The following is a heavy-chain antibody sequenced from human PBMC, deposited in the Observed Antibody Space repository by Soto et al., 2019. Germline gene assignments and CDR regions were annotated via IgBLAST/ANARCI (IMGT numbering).Heavy chain of an antibody. Sequence: PSETLSLTCTVSGGSVSSGSYYWSWIRQPPGKGLEWIGYIYYSGSTNYNPSLKSRVTISVDTSKNQFSLKLSSATAADTAVYYCARGIAVAVDFDYWGQGTLVTVSS. CDR3: ARGIAVAVDFDY. CDR2: IYYSGST. V-gene: IGHV4-61*01. D-gene: IGHD6-19*01. CDR1: GGSVSSGSYY. J-gene: IGHJ4*02.